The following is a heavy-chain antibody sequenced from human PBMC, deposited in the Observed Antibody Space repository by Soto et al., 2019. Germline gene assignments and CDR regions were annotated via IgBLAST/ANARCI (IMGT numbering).Heavy chain of an antibody. CDR3: ARLDGVPATAILSLNI. Sequence: GESLKISCKGSGYSFTSYWIGWVRQMPGKGLEWMGIIYPGDADTRYSPSFQGQVTISADKSISTAYLQWSSLKASDTAMYYCARLDGVPATAILSLNIWGQGTMVTVSS. D-gene: IGHD2-2*02. J-gene: IGHJ3*02. CDR2: IYPGDADT. V-gene: IGHV5-51*01. CDR1: GYSFTSYW.